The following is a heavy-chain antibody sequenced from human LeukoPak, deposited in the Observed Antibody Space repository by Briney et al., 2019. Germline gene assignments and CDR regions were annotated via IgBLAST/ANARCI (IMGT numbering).Heavy chain of an antibody. CDR3: ARAPVCSSTSCPIPYYFDY. CDR1: GFTFSSYW. CDR2: IKHDGSEE. V-gene: IGHV3-7*01. Sequence: SGGSLRLSCAASGFTFSSYWMSWVRQAPGKGLEWVANIKHDGSEEYYVDSVKGRFTISRDNAKNSLYLQMNSLRAEDTAVYYCARAPVCSSTSCPIPYYFDYWGQGTLVTVSS. D-gene: IGHD2-2*01. J-gene: IGHJ4*02.